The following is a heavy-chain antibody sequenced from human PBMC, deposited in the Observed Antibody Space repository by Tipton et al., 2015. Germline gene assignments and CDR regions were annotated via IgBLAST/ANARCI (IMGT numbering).Heavy chain of an antibody. CDR1: GGSISNSNYY. CDR2: LSYSGST. D-gene: IGHD3-22*01. CDR3: ARASIIQGYYHDSSRYYLFNS. Sequence: TLSLTCTVSGGSISNSNYYWGWIRQPPGKGLEWIGSLSYSGSTNYNPSPRSRVAMSMDTSKNQFSLKLSSVIAADTAVYYCARASIIQGYYHDSSRYYLFNSWGQGTLVTVSS. J-gene: IGHJ1*01. V-gene: IGHV4-39*07.